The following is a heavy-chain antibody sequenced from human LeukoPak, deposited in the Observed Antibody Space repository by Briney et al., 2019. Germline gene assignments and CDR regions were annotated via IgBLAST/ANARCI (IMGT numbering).Heavy chain of an antibody. J-gene: IGHJ4*02. Sequence: SETLSLTCAVYGGSFSGYYWRWIRQPPGKGLEWIGEINHSGSTNYNPSLKSRVTISVDTSKNQFSLKLSSVTAADTAVYYCARGRGYCSSTSCYFDYWGQGTLVTVSS. V-gene: IGHV4-34*01. CDR2: INHSGST. D-gene: IGHD2-2*01. CDR1: GGSFSGYY. CDR3: ARGRGYCSSTSCYFDY.